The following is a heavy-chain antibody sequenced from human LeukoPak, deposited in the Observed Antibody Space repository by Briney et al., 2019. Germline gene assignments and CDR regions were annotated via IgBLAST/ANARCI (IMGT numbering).Heavy chain of an antibody. CDR2: INANTGDT. Sequence: SVQVPCQASGYRFAGYYMHWVGQAPPPGLEWLGWINANTGDTNYAQQFQGGVTMTRDTSITTAYMELSRRRSDETAVYYCTRGGYSGFETIDHWGQGTLVTVSS. V-gene: IGHV1-2*02. J-gene: IGHJ4*02. CDR3: TRGGYSGFETIDH. CDR1: GYRFAGYY. D-gene: IGHD5-12*01.